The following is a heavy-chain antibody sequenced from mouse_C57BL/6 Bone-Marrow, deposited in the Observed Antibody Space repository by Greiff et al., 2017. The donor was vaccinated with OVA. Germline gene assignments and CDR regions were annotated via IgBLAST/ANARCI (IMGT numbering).Heavy chain of an antibody. D-gene: IGHD2-3*01. CDR1: GFSLTSYG. J-gene: IGHJ2*01. CDR2: IWRGGST. V-gene: IGHV2-5*01. Sequence: QVQLQQSGPGLVQPSQSLSITCTVSGFSLTSYGVHWVRQSPGKGLEWLGVIWRGGSTDYNAAFMSRLSITKDNSKSQVFFKMNSLQADDTAIYYCAKEGDMGYDGLGFDYWGQGTTLTVSS. CDR3: AKEGDMGYDGLGFDY.